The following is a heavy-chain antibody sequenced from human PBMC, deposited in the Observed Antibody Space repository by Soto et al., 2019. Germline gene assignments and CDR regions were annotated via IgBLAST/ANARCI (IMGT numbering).Heavy chain of an antibody. Sequence: QLQLQESGPGLVKPSETLSLTCTVSGGSISSSSYYWGWIRQPPGKGLEWIGSNYYSGSTYYNPSLKSRVTISVDTSMNQFSLELSSVTAADTAVYYCARHTPAISISDHWGQGTLVTVSS. CDR1: GGSISSSSYY. D-gene: IGHD2-15*01. CDR2: NYYSGST. J-gene: IGHJ4*02. CDR3: ARHTPAISISDH. V-gene: IGHV4-39*01.